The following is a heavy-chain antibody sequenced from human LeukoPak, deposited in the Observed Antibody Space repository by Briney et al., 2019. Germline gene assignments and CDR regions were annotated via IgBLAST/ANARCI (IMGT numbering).Heavy chain of an antibody. CDR3: ATYYDTSAYTFDC. CDR2: INTDGSRT. Sequence: SGGSLRLSCAASGVTFSSNWMHWVRQAPGKGLVWVSRINTDGSRTSYAGSVKGRFTVSRDNAKNTLYLQMNSLTAEDTAVYYCATYYDTSAYTFDCRGQGTLVTVSS. J-gene: IGHJ4*02. V-gene: IGHV3-74*01. D-gene: IGHD3-22*01. CDR1: GVTFSSNW.